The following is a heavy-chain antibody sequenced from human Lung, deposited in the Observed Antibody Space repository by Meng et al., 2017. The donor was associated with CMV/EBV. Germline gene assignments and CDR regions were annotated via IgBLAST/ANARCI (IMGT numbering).Heavy chain of an antibody. CDR2: TYYRSKWYH. V-gene: IGHV6-1*01. CDR3: ARGINGGCGD. CDR1: GDIVSSNSAA. J-gene: IGHJ4*02. D-gene: IGHD4-23*01. Sequence: LQQPGPGLVKPLPTLPLTCAIPGDIVSSNSAAWHWIRQSPSRGLEWLGRTYYRSKWYHEYAVFVKSRITISPDTPKNQFSLQLNSMTPEDTAVYYCARGINGGCGDWGQGTLVTVSS.